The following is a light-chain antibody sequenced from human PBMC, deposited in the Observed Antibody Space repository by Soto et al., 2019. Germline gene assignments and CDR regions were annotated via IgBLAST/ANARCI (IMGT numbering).Light chain of an antibody. CDR1: HDINNY. V-gene: IGKV1-33*01. Sequence: DIQMTQSPSSLSASVGDRVTITCQASHDINNYLNWFQQKPGKAPKLLIYDASNLETGVPSRFSGSGSGTDFNFTISSLQPEDVATYYCQQYDSLPQGFTFGPGTKVDIK. CDR2: DAS. J-gene: IGKJ3*01. CDR3: QQYDSLPQGFT.